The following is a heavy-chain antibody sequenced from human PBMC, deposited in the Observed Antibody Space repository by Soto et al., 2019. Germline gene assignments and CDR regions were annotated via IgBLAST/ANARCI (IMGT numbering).Heavy chain of an antibody. Sequence: ASVKVSCEACGYTFTSYGISWVRQAPGQGLEWMGWINAYNGNTNYAQKLQGRVTMTTDTSTSTAYMELRSLRSDDTAVYYCARDVGYGLIDYWGQGTLVTVSS. CDR3: ARDVGYGLIDY. D-gene: IGHD5-18*01. J-gene: IGHJ4*02. CDR1: GYTFTSYG. V-gene: IGHV1-18*01. CDR2: INAYNGNT.